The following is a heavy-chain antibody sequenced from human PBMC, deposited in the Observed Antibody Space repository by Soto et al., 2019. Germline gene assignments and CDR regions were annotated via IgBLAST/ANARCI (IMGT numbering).Heavy chain of an antibody. CDR2: ISSSGSTI. CDR3: ARLRHSSSYYYGIDV. Sequence: GESLKISCAASGFTFSDYYMSWIRQAPGKGLEWVSYISSSGSTIYYADSVKGRFTISRDNAKNSLYLQMNSLRAEDTAVYYCARLRHSSSYYYGIDVWGQGTTVTVSS. V-gene: IGHV3-11*01. D-gene: IGHD6-6*01. CDR1: GFTFSDYY. J-gene: IGHJ6*02.